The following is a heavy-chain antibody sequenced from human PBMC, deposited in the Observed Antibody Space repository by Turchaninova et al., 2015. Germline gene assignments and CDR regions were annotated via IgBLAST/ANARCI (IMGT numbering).Heavy chain of an antibody. CDR2: INAGNGNT. Sequence: GAEVKKPGASVKVSCKASGYTFTSYAMHWVRQAPGQRLEWMGWINAGNGNTKYSQKFQGRVTITRDTSASTAYMELSSLRSEDTAVFYCARGKGIVVVPAATWYYFDYWGQGTLVTVSS. J-gene: IGHJ4*02. CDR3: ARGKGIVVVPAATWYYFDY. CDR1: GYTFTSYA. V-gene: IGHV1-3*01. D-gene: IGHD2-2*01.